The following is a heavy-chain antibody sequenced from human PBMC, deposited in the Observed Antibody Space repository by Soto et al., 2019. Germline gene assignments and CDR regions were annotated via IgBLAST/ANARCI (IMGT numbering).Heavy chain of an antibody. Sequence: QVQLVQSGAEVKKPGSSVKVSCKASGGTFSSYAISWVRQAPGQVLEWMGGIIPIFGTADYAQKFQGRVTITADDFTRTAYMGLSSLRSEDTAVYYCARHLGGNHYYYGMDVWGQGTTVTVSS. CDR2: IIPIFGTA. V-gene: IGHV1-69*12. CDR3: ARHLGGNHYYYGMDV. J-gene: IGHJ6*02. CDR1: GGTFSSYA. D-gene: IGHD3-16*01.